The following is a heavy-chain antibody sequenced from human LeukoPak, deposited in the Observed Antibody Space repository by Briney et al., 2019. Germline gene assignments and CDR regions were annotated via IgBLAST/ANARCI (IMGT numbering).Heavy chain of an antibody. CDR1: GGSFSGYY. Sequence: SETLSLTCAVYGGSFSGYYWSWIRQPPGKGLEWIGEINHSGSTNYNPSLKSRVTISVDTSKNQFSLKLSSVTAADTAVYYCARGGYGYSYGTLHCWGQGTLVTVSS. D-gene: IGHD5-18*01. CDR2: INHSGST. J-gene: IGHJ4*02. CDR3: ARGGYGYSYGTLHC. V-gene: IGHV4-34*01.